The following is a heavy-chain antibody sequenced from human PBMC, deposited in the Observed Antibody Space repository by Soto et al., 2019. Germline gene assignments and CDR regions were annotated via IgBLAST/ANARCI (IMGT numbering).Heavy chain of an antibody. V-gene: IGHV3-53*02. D-gene: IGHD6-25*01. CDR1: GFIVSSSY. J-gene: IGHJ4*02. Sequence: DVQLVETGGGLIQPGRSLRLSCAASGFIVSSSYMTWVRQAPGKGLEWVSVIYADSRTYYAESVHVRFTSSRDYSKNTLYLQIISLSAQDTAVYDFARCGGSYGQSSCDCWGQGTLVTVSS. CDR2: IYADSRT. CDR3: ARCGGSYGQSSCDC.